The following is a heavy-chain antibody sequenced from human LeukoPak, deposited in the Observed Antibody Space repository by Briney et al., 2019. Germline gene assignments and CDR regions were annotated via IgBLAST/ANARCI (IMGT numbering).Heavy chain of an antibody. V-gene: IGHV4-59*01. CDR3: ARRHCSGGSCYVDN. Sequence: SETLSLTCSVSGGFISGSYWTWVRQPPGKGLEWLGYIYYSGSTNYNPSLKSRVTISLDTSKNQFSLKLSSVTAADTAVYYCARRHCSGGSCYVDNWGQGTLVTVSS. CDR2: IYYSGST. D-gene: IGHD2-15*01. J-gene: IGHJ4*02. CDR1: GGFISGSY.